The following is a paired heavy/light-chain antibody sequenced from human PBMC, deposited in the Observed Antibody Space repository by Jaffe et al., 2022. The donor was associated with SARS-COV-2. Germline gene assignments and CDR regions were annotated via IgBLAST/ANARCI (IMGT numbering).Heavy chain of an antibody. D-gene: IGHD2-2*01. V-gene: IGHV3-49*03. Sequence: EVQLVESGGGLVQPGRSLRLSCTASGFTFGDYFMSWFRQAPGKGLEWVGFIRSRTYGGTTEYAASVKGRFTISRDDSKSVAYLHMSSLKTEDTAVYYCTRGGYCSSTSCYQFDPWGQGTLVTVSS. J-gene: IGHJ5*02. CDR3: TRGGYCSSTSCYQFDP. CDR2: IRSRTYGGTT. CDR1: GFTFGDYF.
Light chain of an antibody. CDR1: KLGDKY. J-gene: IGLJ2*01. Sequence: SYELTQPPSVSVSPGQTASITCSGDKLGDKYACWYQQKPGQSPVLVIYQDTKRPSGIPERFSGSNSGNTATLTISGTQAMDEADYYCQAWDSSTVVFGGGTKLTVL. CDR3: QAWDSSTVV. CDR2: QDT. V-gene: IGLV3-1*01.